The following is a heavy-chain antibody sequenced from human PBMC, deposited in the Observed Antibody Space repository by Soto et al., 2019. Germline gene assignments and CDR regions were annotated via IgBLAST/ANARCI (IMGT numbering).Heavy chain of an antibody. J-gene: IGHJ4*02. CDR3: ARQDYYDSSGYFYYFDY. CDR2: IYYSGST. CDR1: GGSISSYY. D-gene: IGHD3-22*01. Sequence: KTSETLSLTCTVSGGSISSYYWSWIRQPPGKGLEWIGYIYYSGSTNYNPSLKSRVTISVDTSKNQFSLKLSSVTAADTAVYYCARQDYYDSSGYFYYFDYWGQGTLVTVSS. V-gene: IGHV4-59*08.